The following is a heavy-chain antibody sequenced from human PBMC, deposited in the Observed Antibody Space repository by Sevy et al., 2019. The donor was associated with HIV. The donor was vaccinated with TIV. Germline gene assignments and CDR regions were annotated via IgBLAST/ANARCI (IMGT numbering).Heavy chain of an antibody. Sequence: ASVKVSCKASVYTFTSYDINWVRQATGQGLEWMGWMNPNSGNTGYAQKFQGRVTMTRNTSISTAYMELSSLRSEDTAGYYCARGGGSSWYGPSLDAFDIWGQGTMVTVSS. D-gene: IGHD6-13*01. CDR1: VYTFTSYD. V-gene: IGHV1-8*01. CDR3: ARGGGSSWYGPSLDAFDI. J-gene: IGHJ3*02. CDR2: MNPNSGNT.